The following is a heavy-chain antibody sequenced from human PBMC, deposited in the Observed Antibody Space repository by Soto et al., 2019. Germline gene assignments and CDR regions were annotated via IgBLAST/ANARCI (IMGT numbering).Heavy chain of an antibody. D-gene: IGHD3-3*01. Sequence: QVQLVESGGGVVQAGRSLRLSCAASGFTFSSYAMHWVRQAPGKGLEWVAVISYDGSNKYYADSVKGRFTISRDNSKNTLYLQMNSLRAEDTAVYYCARDRWDYDFWSGYYIGTRGGIDYWGQGTLVTVSS. J-gene: IGHJ4*02. V-gene: IGHV3-30-3*01. CDR3: ARDRWDYDFWSGYYIGTRGGIDY. CDR2: ISYDGSNK. CDR1: GFTFSSYA.